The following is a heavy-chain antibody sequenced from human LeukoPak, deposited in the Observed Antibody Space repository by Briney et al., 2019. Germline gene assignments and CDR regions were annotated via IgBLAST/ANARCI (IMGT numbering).Heavy chain of an antibody. J-gene: IGHJ3*02. V-gene: IGHV4-59*01. Sequence: SETLSLTCTVSGGSISSYYWSWIRQPPGKGLEWIGYIYYSGSTNYNPSLKSRVTISVDTSKNQFSLKLSSVTAADTAVYYCGRPHYYEISPDAFVIWGKGTMVTVSP. CDR1: GGSISSYY. CDR3: GRPHYYEISPDAFVI. D-gene: IGHD3-22*01. CDR2: IYYSGST.